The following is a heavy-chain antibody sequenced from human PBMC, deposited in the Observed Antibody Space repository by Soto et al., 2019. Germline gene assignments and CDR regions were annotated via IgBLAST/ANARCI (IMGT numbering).Heavy chain of an antibody. Sequence: EVPLVESGGGLVQPGGSLRLSCAASGFTFSTYSMNWVRQAPGKGLEWVSSISASSNSIYYADSVKGRFTISRDNALNSLYLQINSLRAEDTAVYYCAREGDGSGGGYFDYWGQGTLVTVSS. J-gene: IGHJ4*02. CDR1: GFTFSTYS. D-gene: IGHD3-10*01. CDR2: ISASSNSI. CDR3: AREGDGSGGGYFDY. V-gene: IGHV3-21*01.